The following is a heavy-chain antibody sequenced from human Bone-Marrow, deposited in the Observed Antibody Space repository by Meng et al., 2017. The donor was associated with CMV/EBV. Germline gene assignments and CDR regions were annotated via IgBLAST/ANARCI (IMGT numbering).Heavy chain of an antibody. Sequence: ASVKVSCKASGYTFTSYDINWVRQATGQGLEWTGWMNPNSGNTGYAQKFQGRVTITRNTSISTAYMELSSLRSEDTAVYYCARSPYYDFWSGYYIWYYYYGMDVWGQGTTVAVSS. CDR2: MNPNSGNT. V-gene: IGHV1-8*03. CDR3: ARSPYYDFWSGYYIWYYYYGMDV. D-gene: IGHD3-3*01. J-gene: IGHJ6*02. CDR1: GYTFTSYD.